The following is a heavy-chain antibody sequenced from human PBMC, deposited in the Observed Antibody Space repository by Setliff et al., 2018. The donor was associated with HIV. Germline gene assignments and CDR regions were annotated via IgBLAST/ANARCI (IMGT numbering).Heavy chain of an antibody. J-gene: IGHJ4*02. CDR1: GYNFTNYY. V-gene: IGHV1-46*01. D-gene: IGHD3-10*01. CDR3: AKVMSITMVRGALGN. CDR2: VNPSGGST. Sequence: GASVKVSCKASGYNFTNYYIHWVRQAPGQGLEWLGMVNPSGGSTAYAQKFQGRVTMTKDTSTNTVYMDLSSLRSDDTAVYYCAKVMSITMVRGALGNWGQGTLVTVSS.